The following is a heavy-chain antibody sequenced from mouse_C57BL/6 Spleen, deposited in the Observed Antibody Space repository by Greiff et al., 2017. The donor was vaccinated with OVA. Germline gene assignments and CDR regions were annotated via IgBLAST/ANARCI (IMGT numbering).Heavy chain of an antibody. CDR1: GYAFSSYW. CDR2: IYPGDGDT. Sequence: QVQLQQSGAELVKPGASVKISCKASGYAFSSYWMNWVKQRPGKGLEWIGQIYPGDGDTNYHGKFKGKATLTADKSSSTAYMQLSSLTSEDSAVYFCARGRDLAWFAYWGQGTLVTVSA. J-gene: IGHJ3*01. V-gene: IGHV1-80*01. CDR3: ARGRDLAWFAY.